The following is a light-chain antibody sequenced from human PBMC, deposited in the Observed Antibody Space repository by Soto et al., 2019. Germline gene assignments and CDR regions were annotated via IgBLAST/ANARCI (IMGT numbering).Light chain of an antibody. CDR2: AAS. J-gene: IGKJ2*01. CDR3: QQSYSEDT. CDR1: QSISSY. Sequence: DIQMTQSPSSLSASVGDRVTITCRASQSISSYLNWYQQKPGKAPKLLIYAASSLQSGVPSRFSGSVSGTDFTLTISSLQPEDFATYYCQQSYSEDTFGQGTKLEIK. V-gene: IGKV1-39*01.